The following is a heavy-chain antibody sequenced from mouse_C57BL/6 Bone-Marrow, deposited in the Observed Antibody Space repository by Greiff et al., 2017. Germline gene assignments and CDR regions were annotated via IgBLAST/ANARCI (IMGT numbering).Heavy chain of an antibody. CDR3: AIYFDY. V-gene: IGHV1-50*01. CDR2: IDPSDSYT. J-gene: IGHJ2*01. Sequence: VQLQQSGAELVKPGASVKLSCKASGYTFTSYWMKWVKQRPGQGLEWIGEIDPSDSYTNYNQKFKGKATLTVDTSSSTAYMQLSSLTSEDSAVYYCAIYFDYWGQGTTLTVSS. CDR1: GYTFTSYW.